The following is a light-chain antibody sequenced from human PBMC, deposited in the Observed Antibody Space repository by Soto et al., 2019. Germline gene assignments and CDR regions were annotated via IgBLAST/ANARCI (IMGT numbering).Light chain of an antibody. CDR1: QSIRNNY. J-gene: IGKJ2*01. Sequence: EVVLTQSPGTLSLSPGERATLSCRASQSIRNNYLAWYQQKPGQAPRLLIYGASSRATGIPDRFSGSGSGTDFALTISRLEHEDFAVYYCLQYGNLPRTFGQGTKLEI. V-gene: IGKV3-20*01. CDR2: GAS. CDR3: LQYGNLPRT.